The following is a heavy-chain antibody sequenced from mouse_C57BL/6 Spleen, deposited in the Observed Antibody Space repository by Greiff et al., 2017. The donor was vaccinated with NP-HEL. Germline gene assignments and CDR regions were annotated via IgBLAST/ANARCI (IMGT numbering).Heavy chain of an antibody. J-gene: IGHJ2*01. CDR3: ARLLLRYHYFDY. CDR1: GYTFTSYW. D-gene: IGHD1-1*01. Sequence: VQLQQPGAELVKPGASVKLSCKASGYTFTSYWMQWVKQRPGQGLEWIGEIDPSDSYTNYNQKFKGKATLTVDTSSSTAYMQLSSLTSEDSAVYYCARLLLRYHYFDYWGQGTTLTVSS. CDR2: IDPSDSYT. V-gene: IGHV1-50*01.